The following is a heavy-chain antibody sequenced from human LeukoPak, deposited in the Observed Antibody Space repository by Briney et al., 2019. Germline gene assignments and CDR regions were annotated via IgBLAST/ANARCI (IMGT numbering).Heavy chain of an antibody. D-gene: IGHD5-12*01. CDR2: INPNSGVT. Sequence: ASVNVSCKASGYTFTGDYMHCVRQAPGQGLEWRGWINPNSGVTNYAKNFQCWVTMTRDTSISTAYIELRRLRPDDTAVYYCARGLGGGYSGYEDYWGQGNLVTVSS. V-gene: IGHV1-2*04. CDR1: GYTFTGDY. CDR3: ARGLGGGYSGYEDY. J-gene: IGHJ4*02.